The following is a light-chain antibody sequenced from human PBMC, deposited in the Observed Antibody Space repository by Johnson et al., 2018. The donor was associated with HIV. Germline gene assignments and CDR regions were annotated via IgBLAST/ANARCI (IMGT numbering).Light chain of an antibody. V-gene: IGLV1-51*01. CDR3: GTWDSSLSAYA. Sequence: QSVLTQPPSVSAAPGQKVTISCSGSNSNIGSNYVSWYQQLPGTAPKLLIYDNNKRPSGIPDRFSGSKSGTSATLGITGLQTGDEADYYCGTWDSSLSAYAFGTGTKVTVL. CDR1: NSNIGSNY. J-gene: IGLJ1*01. CDR2: DNN.